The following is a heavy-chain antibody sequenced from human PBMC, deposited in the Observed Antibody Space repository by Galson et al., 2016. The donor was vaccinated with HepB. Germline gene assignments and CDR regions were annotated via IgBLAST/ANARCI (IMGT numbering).Heavy chain of an antibody. CDR3: AKGGGWSMDV. D-gene: IGHD2-15*01. V-gene: IGHV3-7*01. CDR1: GFTFSFHW. CDR2: IKEDGSDK. Sequence: SLRLSCAASGFTFSFHWMAWVRQAPGKGLEWVATIKEDGSDKYYVDSVRGRFTISKDNAKNSLYLQMNGLRAEDTAVYYCAKGGGWSMDVWGQGTTVTVSS. J-gene: IGHJ6*02.